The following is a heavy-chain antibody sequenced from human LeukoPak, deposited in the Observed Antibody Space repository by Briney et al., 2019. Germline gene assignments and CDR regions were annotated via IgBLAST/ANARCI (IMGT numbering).Heavy chain of an antibody. CDR3: TAYDPSDYYGMDV. CDR1: GFTFGDYA. Sequence: GGSLRLSCTASGFTFGDYAMTWVRQAPGKGLEWVGFIRSKAYGGTTEFAASVKGRFIISRDDSKSIAYLQMNSLKTEDTAVYYCTAYDPSDYYGMDVWGPGTTVTVS. D-gene: IGHD5-12*01. J-gene: IGHJ6*02. CDR2: IRSKAYGGTT. V-gene: IGHV3-49*04.